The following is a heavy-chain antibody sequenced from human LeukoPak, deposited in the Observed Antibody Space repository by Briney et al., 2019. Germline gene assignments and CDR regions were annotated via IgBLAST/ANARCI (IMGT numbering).Heavy chain of an antibody. V-gene: IGHV1-46*01. CDR1: GYTFPSYF. CDR3: ARDNSGYDRYHYFDY. J-gene: IGHJ4*02. CDR2: INPTGGST. D-gene: IGHD5-12*01. Sequence: GASVKVSCKASGYTFPSYFMHWVRQAPGQGLEWMGIINPTGGSTTYAQKFQGRVTITADESTSTAYMELSSLRSEDTAVYYCARDNSGYDRYHYFDYWGQGTLVTVSS.